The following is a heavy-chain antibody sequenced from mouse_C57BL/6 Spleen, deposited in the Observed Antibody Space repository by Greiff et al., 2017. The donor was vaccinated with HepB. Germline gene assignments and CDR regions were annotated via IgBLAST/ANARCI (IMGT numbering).Heavy chain of an antibody. D-gene: IGHD2-1*01. V-gene: IGHV1-22*01. CDR3: ARGHGNWYFDV. CDR1: GYTFTDYN. J-gene: IGHJ1*03. CDR2: INPNNGGT. Sequence: EVQLQESGPELVKPGASVKMSCKASGYTFTDYNMHWVKQSHGKSLEWIGYINPNNGGTSYNQKFKGKATLTVNKSSSTAYMALRSLTSEDSAVYYCARGHGNWYFDVWGTGTTVTVSS.